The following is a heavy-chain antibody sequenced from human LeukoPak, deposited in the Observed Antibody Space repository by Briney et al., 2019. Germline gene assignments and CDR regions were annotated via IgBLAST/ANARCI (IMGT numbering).Heavy chain of an antibody. Sequence: SSETLSLTCTVSGGSISSYYWSWIRQPPGKGLEWIGYIYYSGTTNYNPSLKSRVTISVDTSKNQFSLKLSSVTAADTAVYYCAREDYCNGGSCYSGYFQHWGQGTLVTVSS. CDR2: IYYSGTT. J-gene: IGHJ1*01. V-gene: IGHV4-59*01. D-gene: IGHD2-15*01. CDR3: AREDYCNGGSCYSGYFQH. CDR1: GGSISSYY.